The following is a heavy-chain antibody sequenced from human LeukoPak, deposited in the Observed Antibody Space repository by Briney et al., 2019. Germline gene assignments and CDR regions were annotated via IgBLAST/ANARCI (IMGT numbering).Heavy chain of an antibody. Sequence: SVKVSCKASGGTFSSYAISWVRQAPGQGLEWMGGIIPIFGTANYAQKFQGRVTITTDESTSTAYMELSSLRSEDTAVYYCASMEAVAGYYCYYYMDVWGKGTTVTVSS. D-gene: IGHD6-19*01. CDR2: IIPIFGTA. CDR1: GGTFSSYA. V-gene: IGHV1-69*05. CDR3: ASMEAVAGYYCYYYMDV. J-gene: IGHJ6*03.